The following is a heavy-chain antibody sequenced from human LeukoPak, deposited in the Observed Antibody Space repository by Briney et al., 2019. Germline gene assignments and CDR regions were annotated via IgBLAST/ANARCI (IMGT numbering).Heavy chain of an antibody. V-gene: IGHV3-23*01. CDR2: ISGSGGST. Sequence: AGGSLRLSCAASRFTFSNYAMSWVRQAPGKGLEWVSTISGSGGSTYYADSVKGRFTISRDNSKNTLHLQMNSLRAEDTAVYYCAKSAYYDSSGFYREYYFDYWGQGTLVTVSS. J-gene: IGHJ4*02. CDR3: AKSAYYDSSGFYREYYFDY. CDR1: RFTFSNYA. D-gene: IGHD3-22*01.